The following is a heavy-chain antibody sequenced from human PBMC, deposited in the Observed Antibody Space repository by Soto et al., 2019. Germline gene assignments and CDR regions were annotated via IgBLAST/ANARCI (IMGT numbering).Heavy chain of an antibody. V-gene: IGHV4-39*01. Sequence: QLQLQESGPGLVKPSETLSLTCTVSGGSISSSSYYWGWIRQPPGKGLEWIGSIYYSGSTYYNPSLKSRVTISVDTSKNQFSLKLSSVTAADTAVYYCARQIRGGGAVLWFGELSDYWGQGTLVTVSS. J-gene: IGHJ4*02. D-gene: IGHD3-10*01. CDR1: GGSISSSSYY. CDR2: IYYSGST. CDR3: ARQIRGGGAVLWFGELSDY.